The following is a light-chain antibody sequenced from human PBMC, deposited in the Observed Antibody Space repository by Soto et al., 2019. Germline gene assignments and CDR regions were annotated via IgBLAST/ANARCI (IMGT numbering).Light chain of an antibody. CDR3: HQYGGSPQT. Sequence: EIVLAPSPGTLSFAPGERATLSCRASQSVSNYLAWYQRKPGQAPRLLIYGASSRATGIQDRFSGSGSGTDFTLTISRLEPEDFAVYYCHQYGGSPQTSGQGNKV. J-gene: IGKJ1*01. CDR1: QSVSNY. CDR2: GAS. V-gene: IGKV3-20*01.